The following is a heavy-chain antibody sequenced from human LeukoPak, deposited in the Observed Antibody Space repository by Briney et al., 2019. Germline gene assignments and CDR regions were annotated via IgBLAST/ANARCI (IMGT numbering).Heavy chain of an antibody. CDR3: ARAVADAFDI. J-gene: IGHJ3*02. V-gene: IGHV4-59*01. CDR2: IYYSGST. D-gene: IGHD6-19*01. Sequence: SETLSLTCTVSGGSISSYYWSWIRQPPGKGLEWIGYIYYSGSTNYNPSLKSRVTISVDTSKNQFSLKLSSVTAADTAVCYCARAVADAFDIWGQGTMVTVSS. CDR1: GGSISSYY.